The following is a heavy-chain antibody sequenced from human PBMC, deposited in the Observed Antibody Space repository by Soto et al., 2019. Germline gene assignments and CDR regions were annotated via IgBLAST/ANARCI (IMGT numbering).Heavy chain of an antibody. CDR2: ITEAGSGS. D-gene: IGHD2-2*01. Sequence: EVQLVESGGAIVQPGGSLRLSCATSGFTFSSYPLHWVRQAPGKGPVWVSRITEAGSGSTYADSVKGRFTVPRDNAKNTMYLKMIGLGAEDTAVYHCVRATNGLRVMDYCGQGTLDTVSS. V-gene: IGHV3-74*01. CDR1: GFTFSSYP. CDR3: VRATNGLRVMDY. J-gene: IGHJ4*02.